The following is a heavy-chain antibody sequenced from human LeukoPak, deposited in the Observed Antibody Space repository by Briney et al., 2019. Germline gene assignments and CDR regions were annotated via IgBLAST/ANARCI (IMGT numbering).Heavy chain of an antibody. CDR1: GGSISNYY. CDR2: IYNSGSA. Sequence: SETLSLTCTVSGGSISNYYWNWLRQPPGKGLEWIGYIYNSGSADYNPSLKSRVSISLDASNNQFSLKLSSVTAADTAVYYCARSTTVIWFDPWGQGTLVTVSS. J-gene: IGHJ5*02. V-gene: IGHV4-59*01. D-gene: IGHD4-17*01. CDR3: ARSTTVIWFDP.